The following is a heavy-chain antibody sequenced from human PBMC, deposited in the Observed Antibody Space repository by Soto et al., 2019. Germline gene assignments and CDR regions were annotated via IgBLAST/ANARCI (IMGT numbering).Heavy chain of an antibody. J-gene: IGHJ4*02. Sequence: GGSLSLSCAASGFTFSSYGMHWVRQAPGKGLEWVAVISYDGSNKYYADSVKGRFTISRDNSKNTLYLQMNSLRAEDTAVYYCAKSGSITGTSSRQINFDYWGQGTLVTVS. D-gene: IGHD1-7*01. CDR2: ISYDGSNK. V-gene: IGHV3-30*18. CDR3: AKSGSITGTSSRQINFDY. CDR1: GFTFSSYG.